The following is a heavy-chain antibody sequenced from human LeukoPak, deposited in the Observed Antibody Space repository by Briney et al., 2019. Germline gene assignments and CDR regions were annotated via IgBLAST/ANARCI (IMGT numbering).Heavy chain of an antibody. CDR1: GYTFTGYY. J-gene: IGHJ4*02. CDR2: INPNSGGT. D-gene: IGHD6-13*01. Sequence: ASVKVSCKASGYTFTGYYMHWVRQAPRQGLEWMGWINPNSGGTNYAQKFQGRVTMTRDTSISTAYMELSRLRSDDTAVYYCARVSAAGSRSRVFDYWGQGTLVTVSS. V-gene: IGHV1-2*02. CDR3: ARVSAAGSRSRVFDY.